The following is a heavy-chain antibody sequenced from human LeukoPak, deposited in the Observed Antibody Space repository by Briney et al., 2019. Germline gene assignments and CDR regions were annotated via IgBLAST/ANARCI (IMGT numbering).Heavy chain of an antibody. CDR1: GGSISSYY. D-gene: IGHD2-15*01. V-gene: IGHV4-59*12. CDR3: ASAVVVVAATWFDY. J-gene: IGHJ4*02. Sequence: PSETLSLTCSVSGGSISSYYWSWVRQPPGKGLEWLGYIYYSGTTHYNPSLKSRVTISVDTSKNQFSLKLSSVTAADTAVYYCASAVVVVAATWFDYWGQGTLVTVSS. CDR2: IYYSGTT.